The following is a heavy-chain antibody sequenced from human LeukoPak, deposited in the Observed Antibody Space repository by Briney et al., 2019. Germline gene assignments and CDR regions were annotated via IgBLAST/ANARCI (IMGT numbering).Heavy chain of an antibody. CDR1: EFIFSGYT. CDR2: ISDTSTYI. D-gene: IGHD6-13*01. CDR3: ARDLMGIAYRGAFYY. Sequence: PGGSLRLSCAASEFIFSGYTMNWVRQAPGKGLEWVSSISDTSTYIYYADSVKGRFTISRDNAKNSLYLQMNSLRAEDTAVYYCARDLMGIAYRGAFYYWGQGTLVTVSS. V-gene: IGHV3-21*04. J-gene: IGHJ4*02.